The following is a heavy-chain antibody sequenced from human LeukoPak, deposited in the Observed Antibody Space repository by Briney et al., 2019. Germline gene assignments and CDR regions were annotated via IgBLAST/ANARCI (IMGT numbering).Heavy chain of an antibody. J-gene: IGHJ3*02. CDR2: VFHSGTT. V-gene: IGHV4-59*08. D-gene: IGHD5-24*01. CDR3: ARRMATVTDAFDI. CDR1: GDSLTSQF. Sequence: PSETLSLTCNVSGDSLTSQFWSWIRQTPGKGLEWIGYVFHSGTTNYSPSLKSRVTISLDTSKKQFYLRLASVTAADTAVYYCARRMATVTDAFDIWGRGTMVSVSS.